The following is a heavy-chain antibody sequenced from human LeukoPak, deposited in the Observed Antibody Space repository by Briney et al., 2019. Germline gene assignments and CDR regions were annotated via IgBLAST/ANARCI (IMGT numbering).Heavy chain of an antibody. CDR1: GFTFSSYG. CDR3: AKDHLHWFVP. V-gene: IGHV3-30*18. Sequence: GGSLRLSCAASGFTFSSYGMHWVRQAPGKGLEWVAVISYDGSNKYYADSVKGRFTISRDNSKNTLYLQMNSLRAEDTAVYYCAKDHLHWFVPWGQGTLVTVSS. J-gene: IGHJ5*02. CDR2: ISYDGSNK. D-gene: IGHD3-3*02.